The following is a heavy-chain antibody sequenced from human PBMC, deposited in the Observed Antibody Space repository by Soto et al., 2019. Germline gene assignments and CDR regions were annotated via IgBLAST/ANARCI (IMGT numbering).Heavy chain of an antibody. Sequence: ASVKVSCKASGYTFTIYSMHWLRQAPGQGLEWMGIINPSGGSTSYAQKFQGRVTMTRDTSTSTVYMELSSLRSEDTAVYYCAREGRGMYYDILTGSDAFDIWGQGTMVTVSS. J-gene: IGHJ3*02. CDR2: INPSGGST. D-gene: IGHD3-9*01. CDR3: AREGRGMYYDILTGSDAFDI. V-gene: IGHV1-46*03. CDR1: GYTFTIYS.